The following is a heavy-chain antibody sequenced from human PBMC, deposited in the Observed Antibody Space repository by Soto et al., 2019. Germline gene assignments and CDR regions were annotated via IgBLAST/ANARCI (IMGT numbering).Heavy chain of an antibody. J-gene: IGHJ4*02. V-gene: IGHV4-59*01. CDR1: GGSISSYY. CDR3: ARAIRRGGGFDY. Sequence: QVQLQDSGPGLVKPSETLSLTCTASGGSISSYYWRWIRQPPGKGLEWIGYTYHRGTTNYSPSLKSRVTIPADMSKNQFSLKLSSVTAADTAVYYCARAIRRGGGFDYWGQGTLVTVSS. CDR2: TYHRGTT. D-gene: IGHD3-10*01.